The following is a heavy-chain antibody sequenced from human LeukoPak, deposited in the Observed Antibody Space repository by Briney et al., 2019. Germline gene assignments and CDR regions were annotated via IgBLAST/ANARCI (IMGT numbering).Heavy chain of an antibody. CDR1: GFTFSSYW. CDR3: ARDHSSGWYRGAFDI. J-gene: IGHJ3*02. D-gene: IGHD6-19*01. V-gene: IGHV3-7*01. Sequence: GGSLRLSCAASGFTFSSYWMSWVRQAPGKGLEWVANIKQDGSEKYYVDSVKGRFTISRDNAKNSLYLQMNSLRAEDTAVYYCARDHSSGWYRGAFDIWGQGTMVTVSS. CDR2: IKQDGSEK.